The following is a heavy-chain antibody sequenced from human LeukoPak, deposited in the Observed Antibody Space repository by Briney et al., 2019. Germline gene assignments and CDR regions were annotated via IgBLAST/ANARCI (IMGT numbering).Heavy chain of an antibody. Sequence: GGSLRLSCAASGFTFSSYAMSWVRQAPGKGLEWVSAISGSGGRTYYADSVKGRFTISRDNSKNTLYLQMNSLRAEDTAVYYCAKDIGAYCGGDCFRGFDYWGQGTLVTVSS. J-gene: IGHJ4*02. CDR2: ISGSGGRT. V-gene: IGHV3-23*01. CDR1: GFTFSSYA. D-gene: IGHD2-21*02. CDR3: AKDIGAYCGGDCFRGFDY.